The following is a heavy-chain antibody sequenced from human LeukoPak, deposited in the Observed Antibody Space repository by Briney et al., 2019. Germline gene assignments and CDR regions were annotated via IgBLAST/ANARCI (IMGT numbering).Heavy chain of an antibody. D-gene: IGHD3-10*01. CDR1: GFTVSSYA. J-gene: IGHJ4*02. CDR2: ISSNGGSA. CDR3: VKSGSYYNEPYYFDY. V-gene: IGHV3-64D*06. Sequence: PGGSLRLSCSASGFTVSSYAMHWVRQAPGKGLEYVSGISSNGGSAYYADSVKGRFTISRDNSKNTLYLQMSSLRAEDTAVYYCVKSGSYYNEPYYFDYWGQGTLVTVSS.